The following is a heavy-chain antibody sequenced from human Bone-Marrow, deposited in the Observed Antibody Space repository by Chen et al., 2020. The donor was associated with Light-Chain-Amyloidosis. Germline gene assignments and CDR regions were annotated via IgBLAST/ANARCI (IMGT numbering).Heavy chain of an antibody. CDR1: GSTFPNYG. Sequence: EVQLEQSGTEVKKPGGSLKISGKGSGSTFPNYGIGWVRQMPGKGLEWMGVIYPDDSDARSSPSFEGQVTISADKSIPPAYLQLRSLKASDTAMYYCARRRDGYNFDYWGQGTLVTVSS. CDR3: ARRRDGYNFDY. J-gene: IGHJ4*02. CDR2: IYPDDSDA. V-gene: IGHV5-51*01. D-gene: IGHD5-12*01.